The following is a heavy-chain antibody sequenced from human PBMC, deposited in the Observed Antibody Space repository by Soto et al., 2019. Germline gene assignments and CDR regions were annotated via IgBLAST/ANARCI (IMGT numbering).Heavy chain of an antibody. Sequence: GGSLRLSCAASGFTFSSYSMNWVRQAPGKGLEWVSYISSGSSAIYYADSVKGRFTISRDNAKNSLYLQMNSLRDEDMAVYYCASSITVTRRNGMDVWGQGTTVTVSS. V-gene: IGHV3-48*02. CDR3: ASSITVTRRNGMDV. CDR1: GFTFSSYS. J-gene: IGHJ6*02. CDR2: ISSGSSAI. D-gene: IGHD4-17*01.